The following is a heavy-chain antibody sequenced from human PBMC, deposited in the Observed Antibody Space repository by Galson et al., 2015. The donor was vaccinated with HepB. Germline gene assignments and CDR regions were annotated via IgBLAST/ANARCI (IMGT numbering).Heavy chain of an antibody. CDR3: ARERYGGVVPANRGYYYYYMDV. D-gene: IGHD2-2*01. Sequence: SETLSLTCAVYGGSFSGYYWSWIRQPPGKGLEWIGEINHSGSTNYNPSLKSRVTISVDTSKNQFSLKLSSVTAADTAVYYCARERYGGVVPANRGYYYYYMDVWGKGTTVTVSS. J-gene: IGHJ6*03. CDR2: INHSGST. CDR1: GGSFSGYY. V-gene: IGHV4-34*01.